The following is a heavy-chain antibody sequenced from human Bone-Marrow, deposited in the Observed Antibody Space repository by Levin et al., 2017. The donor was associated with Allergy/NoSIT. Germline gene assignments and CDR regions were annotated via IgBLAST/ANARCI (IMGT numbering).Heavy chain of an antibody. D-gene: IGHD6-6*01. CDR3: AKEGVIASRLSGGMDV. Sequence: GESLKISCAASGFTFSHYAVHWVRQAPGKGLEWVSFISYDGSNVYYADSVKGRFTISRDDSKNTLHLQMNSLRAEDTAVYYCAKEGVIASRLSGGMDVWGQGTTVTVSS. CDR1: GFTFSHYA. CDR2: ISYDGSNV. V-gene: IGHV3-30-3*01. J-gene: IGHJ6*02.